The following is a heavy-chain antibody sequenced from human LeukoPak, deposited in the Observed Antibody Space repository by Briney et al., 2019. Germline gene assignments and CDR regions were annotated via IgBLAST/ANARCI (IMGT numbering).Heavy chain of an antibody. CDR1: GGSFSGYY. D-gene: IGHD5-24*01. V-gene: IGHV4-34*01. J-gene: IGHJ5*02. Sequence: SETLSLTCAVYGGSFSGYYWSWIRQPPGKGLEWIGEINHSGSTNYNPSLKSRVTISVDTSKNQFSLKLSSVTAADTAVYYCARGDVAGTDWFDPWGQGALVTVSS. CDR3: ARGDVAGTDWFDP. CDR2: INHSGST.